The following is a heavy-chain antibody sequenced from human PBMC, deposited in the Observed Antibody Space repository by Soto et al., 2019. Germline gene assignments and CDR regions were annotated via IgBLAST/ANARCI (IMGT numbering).Heavy chain of an antibody. D-gene: IGHD6-6*01. CDR3: ASHTKGVEYSSSQPFDY. J-gene: IGHJ4*02. V-gene: IGHV1-69*13. Sequence: SVKVSCKASGGTFSSYAISWVRQAPGQGLEWMGGIIPIFGTANYAQKFQGRVTITADESTSTAYMELSSLRSEDTAVYYCASHTKGVEYSSSQPFDYWGQGTLVTVSS. CDR2: IIPIFGTA. CDR1: GGTFSSYA.